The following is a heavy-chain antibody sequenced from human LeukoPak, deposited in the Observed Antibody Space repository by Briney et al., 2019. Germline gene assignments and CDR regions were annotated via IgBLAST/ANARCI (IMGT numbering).Heavy chain of an antibody. CDR1: GGSFSGYY. Sequence: PSETLSLTCAVYGGSFSGYYWSWIRQPPGKGLEWIGEINHSGSTNYNPSLKSRVTISVDTSKNQFSLKLSSVTAADTAVYYCAVKRRYCSVVSGYSVDAFDIWGKGTMVTVSS. V-gene: IGHV4-34*01. CDR2: INHSGST. J-gene: IGHJ3*02. D-gene: IGHD2-15*01. CDR3: AVKRRYCSVVSGYSVDAFDI.